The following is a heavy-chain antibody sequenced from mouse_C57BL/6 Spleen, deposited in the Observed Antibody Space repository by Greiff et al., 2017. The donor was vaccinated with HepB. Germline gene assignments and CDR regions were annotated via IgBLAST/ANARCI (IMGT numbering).Heavy chain of an antibody. CDR1: GYTFTSYG. Sequence: EVQRVESGAELVRPGSSVKMSCKTSGYTFTSYGINWVKQRPGQGLEWIGYIYIGNGYTDYNEKFKGKATLTSDTSSSTAYMQLSSLTSEDSAIYFCARPGVVAHWYFDVWGTGTTVTVSS. CDR3: ARPGVVAHWYFDV. V-gene: IGHV1-58*01. CDR2: IYIGNGYT. J-gene: IGHJ1*03. D-gene: IGHD1-1*01.